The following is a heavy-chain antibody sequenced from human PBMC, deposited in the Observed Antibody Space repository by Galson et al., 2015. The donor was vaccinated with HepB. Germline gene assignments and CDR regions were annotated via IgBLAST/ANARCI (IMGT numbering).Heavy chain of an antibody. CDR3: CSSRRTGPRGRHLDY. CDR1: GFTFTSYS. V-gene: IGHV3-30-3*01. D-gene: IGHD2-15*01. J-gene: IGHJ4*02. CDR2: ISYDGSIK. Sequence: SLRLSRAASGFTFTSYSIHWVRQAPGKGLDWVAVISYDGSIKYYADSVKGRFTISRDNSKDTLYLQMNSLRTEDTAVYYCCSSRRTGPRGRHLDYWGQGTLVTVPS.